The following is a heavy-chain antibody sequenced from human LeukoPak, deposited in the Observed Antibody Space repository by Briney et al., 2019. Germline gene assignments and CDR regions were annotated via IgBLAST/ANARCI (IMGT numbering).Heavy chain of an antibody. J-gene: IGHJ3*02. CDR3: ARQMRGWELPTGAFDI. Sequence: SETLSLTCTVSGGSISSYYWSWIRQPPGKGLEWIGYIYYSGSTYYNPSLKSRVTISVDRSKNQFSLKLSSVTAADTAVYYCARQMRGWELPTGAFDIWGQGTMVTVSS. V-gene: IGHV4-59*08. CDR1: GGSISSYY. D-gene: IGHD1-26*01. CDR2: IYYSGST.